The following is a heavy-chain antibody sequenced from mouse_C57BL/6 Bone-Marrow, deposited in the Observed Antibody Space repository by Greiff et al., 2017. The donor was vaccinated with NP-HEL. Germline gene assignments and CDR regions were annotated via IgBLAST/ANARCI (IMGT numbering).Heavy chain of an antibody. CDR1: GFSFNTYA. CDR2: IRSKSNNYAT. CDR3: VGQEKIYVCLYWYCDV. Sequence: EVMLVESGGGLVQPKGSLQLSCAASGFSFNTYAMNWVRQAPGKGLEWVARIRSKSNNYATYYADSVKDRFTISRDDSESMLYLQMNNLKTEDTAIDYFVGQEKIYVCLYWYCDVWGTGTTVTVSS. D-gene: IGHD1-1*01. V-gene: IGHV10-1*01. J-gene: IGHJ1*03.